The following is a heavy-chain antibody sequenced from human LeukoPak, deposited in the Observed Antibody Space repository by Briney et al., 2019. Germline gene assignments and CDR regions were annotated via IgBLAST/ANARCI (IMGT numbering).Heavy chain of an antibody. V-gene: IGHV4-59*01. J-gene: IGHJ4*02. CDR3: ARDRDSSGWFDY. CDR1: GGSISGFY. Sequence: PSETLSLTCTVSGGSISGFYWGWIRQPPGKGLEWIGFIYYSGCANYNPSLKSRVTMSVDMSKNQFSLKLSSVTAADTAFYYCARDRDSSGWFDYWGQGALVTVSS. D-gene: IGHD6-19*01. CDR2: IYYSGCA.